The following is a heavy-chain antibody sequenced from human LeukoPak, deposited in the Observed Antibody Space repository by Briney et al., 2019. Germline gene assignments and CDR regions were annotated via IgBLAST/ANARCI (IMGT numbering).Heavy chain of an antibody. D-gene: IGHD3-3*01. CDR3: ARRETYYDFWSGPDWFDP. Sequence: SVKVSCKASGGTFSSYAISWVRQAPGQGLEWMGGIIPIFGTANYAQKFQGTVTITADDSTSTAYMELSSLRSEDTAVYYCARRETYYDFWSGPDWFDPWGQGTLVTVSS. V-gene: IGHV1-69*13. CDR2: IIPIFGTA. J-gene: IGHJ5*02. CDR1: GGTFSSYA.